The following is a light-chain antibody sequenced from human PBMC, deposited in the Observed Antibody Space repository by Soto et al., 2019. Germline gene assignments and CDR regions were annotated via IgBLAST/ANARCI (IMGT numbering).Light chain of an antibody. CDR3: SSYVGSNNYV. Sequence: QSALTQPPSASGSPGQSVTISCTGTSSDIGAYIYVSWYQQHPGKAPKLMISEVSRRPSGVPERFSGSKSGNTASLTVSGLQADDEAHYYCSSYVGSNNYVFGTGTKVTVL. V-gene: IGLV2-8*01. CDR1: SSDIGAYIY. J-gene: IGLJ1*01. CDR2: EVS.